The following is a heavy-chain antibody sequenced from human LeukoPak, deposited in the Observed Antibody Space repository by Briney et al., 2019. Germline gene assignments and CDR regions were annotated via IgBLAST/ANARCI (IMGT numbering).Heavy chain of an antibody. CDR2: IYYSGST. D-gene: IGHD6-6*01. CDR3: ASGRYSSSVGYYYYYMDV. Sequence: SETLSLTCTVSGGSISSYYWSWIRRPPGKGLEWIGYIYYSGSTNYNPSLMSRVTISVDASKNQFSLKLSSVTAADTAVYYCASGRYSSSVGYYYYYMDVWGKGTTATVSS. J-gene: IGHJ6*03. V-gene: IGHV4-59*01. CDR1: GGSISSYY.